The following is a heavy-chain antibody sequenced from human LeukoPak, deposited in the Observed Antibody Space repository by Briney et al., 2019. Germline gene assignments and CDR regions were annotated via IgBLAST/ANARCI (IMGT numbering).Heavy chain of an antibody. D-gene: IGHD6-6*01. CDR2: IYSSGTT. CDR1: GASIYSDY. CDR3: SRLLPARPDFYFDY. Sequence: SETLSRTCTVSGASIYSDYWSWIRQPPGGRPEWIGYIYSSGTTKYNPSLQSRVTISIDTSKNQFSLKLTSMTAADTAVYFCSRLLPARPDFYFDYWGQGALVTVSS. V-gene: IGHV4-4*09. J-gene: IGHJ4*02.